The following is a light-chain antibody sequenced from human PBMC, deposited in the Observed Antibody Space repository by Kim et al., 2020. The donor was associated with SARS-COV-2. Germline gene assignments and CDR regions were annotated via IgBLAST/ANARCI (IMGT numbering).Light chain of an antibody. CDR3: NSRDSSGNHLV. V-gene: IGLV3-19*01. CDR2: GKN. J-gene: IGLJ2*01. Sequence: ALGQTVRIKCQGDSLRIYYASWYQQKPGQAPLLVIYGKNNRPSGIPDRFSGSSSGNTASLTITGAQAEDEADYYCNSRDSSGNHLVFGGGTKLTVL. CDR1: SLRIYY.